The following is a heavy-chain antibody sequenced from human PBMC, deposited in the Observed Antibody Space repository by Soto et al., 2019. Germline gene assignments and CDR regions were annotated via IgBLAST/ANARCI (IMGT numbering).Heavy chain of an antibody. CDR2: IYPGDSDT. V-gene: IGHV5-51*01. J-gene: IGHJ4*02. CDR3: ARHKAVMVGYCSGGSCYSDY. D-gene: IGHD2-15*01. CDR1: GYSFTSYW. Sequence: GESLKISCKGSGYSFTSYWIGWVRQMPGKGLEWMGIIYPGDSDTRYSPSFQGQATISADKSISTAYLQWSSLKASDTAMYYCARHKAVMVGYCSGGSCYSDYWGQGTLVTVSS.